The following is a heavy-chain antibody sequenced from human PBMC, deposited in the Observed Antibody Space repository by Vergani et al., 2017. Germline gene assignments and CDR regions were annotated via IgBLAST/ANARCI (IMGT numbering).Heavy chain of an antibody. CDR3: AAAVVVDAFDV. D-gene: IGHD2-15*01. CDR1: GFTFTSYH. CDR2: IDPNSVDT. J-gene: IGHJ3*01. V-gene: IGHV1-2*06. Sequence: QVQLVQSGAEVKKPGASVRVSCKASGFTFTSYHIHWVRQAPGQGLDWLGRIDPNSVDTRYSQRFQDRVTITRDTTINTAYMELSRLTSDDTAVYYCAAAVVVDAFDVWAQGTMVTVSP.